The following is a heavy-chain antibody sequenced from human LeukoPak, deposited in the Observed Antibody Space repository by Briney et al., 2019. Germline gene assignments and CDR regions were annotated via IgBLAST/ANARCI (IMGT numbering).Heavy chain of an antibody. CDR1: GYSFTSYW. J-gene: IGHJ4*02. CDR2: IYPGDSDT. Sequence: GESLKISCKGSGYSFTSYWIGWVGQMPGKGLEWMGIIYPGDSDTRYSPAFRGQVTISADKSIRTAYLQWSSLKASDTAMYYCARHVSGTYSQLGYWGQGTLVTVSS. D-gene: IGHD1-26*01. CDR3: ARHVSGTYSQLGY. V-gene: IGHV5-51*01.